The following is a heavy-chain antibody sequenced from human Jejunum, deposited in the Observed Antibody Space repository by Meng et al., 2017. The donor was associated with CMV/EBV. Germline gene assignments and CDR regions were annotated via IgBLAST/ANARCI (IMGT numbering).Heavy chain of an antibody. V-gene: IGHV3-21*01. Sequence: SCAASGFTLDTQMMTWVRQAPGKGLEWIATISSSSKYIHYSPSMTGRLTVSRDNAKNLLYLQINTLSAEDTAVYFCATERNNPEFDLWGQGTLVTSPQ. CDR1: GFTLDTQM. J-gene: IGHJ4*02. CDR3: ATERNNPEFDL. CDR2: ISSSSKYI.